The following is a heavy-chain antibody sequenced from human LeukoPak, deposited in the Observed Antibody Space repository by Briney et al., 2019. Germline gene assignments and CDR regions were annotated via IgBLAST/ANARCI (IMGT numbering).Heavy chain of an antibody. Sequence: SETLSLTCTVSGGSISSYYWSWIRQPPGKGLEWIGYIYYSGSTNYNPSLKSRVTISVDTSKNQFSLKLSSVTAADTAVYYCARVRNGDYSDAFDIWGQGTMVTVSS. J-gene: IGHJ3*02. V-gene: IGHV4-59*01. CDR2: IYYSGST. CDR1: GGSISSYY. CDR3: ARVRNGDYSDAFDI. D-gene: IGHD4-17*01.